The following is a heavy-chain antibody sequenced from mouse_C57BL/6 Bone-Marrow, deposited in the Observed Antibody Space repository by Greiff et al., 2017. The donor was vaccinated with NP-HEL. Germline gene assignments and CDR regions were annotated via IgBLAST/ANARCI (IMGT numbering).Heavy chain of an antibody. CDR2: IAPSDSYT. J-gene: IGHJ4*01. CDR3: ACSGPLHY. Sequence: QVQLQQPGAELVMPGASVKLSCKASGYTFTSYWMHWVKQRPGPGLEWIGEIAPSDSYTNYNQKFKGKSTLTVDKSSSTAYMQLSRLTSEDTAVYYCACSGPLHYWGKGTSVTVSS. V-gene: IGHV1-69*01. CDR1: GYTFTSYW.